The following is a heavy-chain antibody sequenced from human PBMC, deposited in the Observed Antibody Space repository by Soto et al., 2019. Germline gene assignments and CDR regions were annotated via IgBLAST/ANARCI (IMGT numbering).Heavy chain of an antibody. D-gene: IGHD4-17*01. CDR3: ARSEATVLDN. J-gene: IGHJ4*02. V-gene: IGHV4-4*02. Sequence: QVQLQESGPGLVKPSGTLSLTCTVSGGSMSSSNWWNWVRQPPGKGLEWIGEAHHSGRTNYNPSLKRRVTISVDKSQNHFSLMLSSVTAADTAVYYCARSEATVLDNWGQGTLVTVSS. CDR1: GGSMSSSNW. CDR2: AHHSGRT.